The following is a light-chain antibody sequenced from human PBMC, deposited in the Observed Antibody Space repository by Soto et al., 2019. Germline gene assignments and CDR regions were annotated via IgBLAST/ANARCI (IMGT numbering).Light chain of an antibody. CDR1: QTISSW. J-gene: IGKJ5*01. CDR2: DAS. V-gene: IGKV1-33*01. Sequence: DIQVTQSPSTLSGSVGDRVTXXXRASQTISSWLAWYQQKPGKAPKLXIYDASNLETGVPSRFSGSGSGTDFTFTISSLQPEDIATYYCQQYEDLPITFGQGTRLEIK. CDR3: QQYEDLPIT.